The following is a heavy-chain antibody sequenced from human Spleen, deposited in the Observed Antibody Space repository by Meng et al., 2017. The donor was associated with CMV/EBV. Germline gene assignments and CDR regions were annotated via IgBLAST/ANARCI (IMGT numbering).Heavy chain of an antibody. CDR2: ISYSGSI. V-gene: IGHV4-61*01. CDR3: ARDPYCSTTSCPGIAFDI. J-gene: IGHJ3*02. D-gene: IGHD2-2*01. Sequence: SETLSLTCTVSGGSISSSSYYWGWIRQPPGKGLEWIGYISYSGSINYNPSLKSRVTISVDTSKNQFSLKLSSVTAADTAVYYCARDPYCSTTSCPGIAFDIWGQGTRVTVSS. CDR1: GGSISSSSYY.